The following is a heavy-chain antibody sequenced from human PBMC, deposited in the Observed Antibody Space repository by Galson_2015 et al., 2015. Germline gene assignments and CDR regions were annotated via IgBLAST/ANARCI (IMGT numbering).Heavy chain of an antibody. Sequence: SLRLSCAASGFTFSSYSMNWVRQAPGKGLEWVSSISSSSSYIYYADSVKGRFTISRDNAKNSLYLQMNSLRAEDTAVYYCARDRKQLGPQLYYYYGMDVWGQGTTVTVSS. V-gene: IGHV3-21*01. CDR3: ARDRKQLGPQLYYYYGMDV. J-gene: IGHJ6*02. D-gene: IGHD6-6*01. CDR2: ISSSSSYI. CDR1: GFTFSSYS.